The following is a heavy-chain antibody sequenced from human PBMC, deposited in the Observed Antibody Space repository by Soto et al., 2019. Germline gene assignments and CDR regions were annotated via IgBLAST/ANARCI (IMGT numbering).Heavy chain of an antibody. CDR3: ARAYVWGSYRHLDY. Sequence: QVQLQESGPGLVKPSGTLSLTCAVYGGSISSSNWWSWVRQPPGKVLEGIGDIYHSGSTNYNPSLKSRVTISVDKAKNQFSLKLSSVTAADTAVYYCARAYVWGSYRHLDYWGQGTLVTFSS. CDR1: GGSISSSNW. CDR2: IYHSGST. D-gene: IGHD3-16*02. V-gene: IGHV4-4*02. J-gene: IGHJ4*02.